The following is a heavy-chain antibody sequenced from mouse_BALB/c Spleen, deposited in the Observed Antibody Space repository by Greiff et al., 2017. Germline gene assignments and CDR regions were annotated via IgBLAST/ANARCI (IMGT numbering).Heavy chain of an antibody. V-gene: IGHV2-9*02. CDR2: IWAGGST. CDR3: ARDYYGSSPGWYFDV. Sequence: QVQLKESGPGLVAPSQSLSITCTVSGFSLTSYGVHWVRQPPGKGLEWLGVIWAGGSTNYNSALMSRLSISKDNSKSQVFLKMNSLQTDDTAMYYWARDYYGSSPGWYFDVWGAGTTVSVSS. D-gene: IGHD1-1*01. J-gene: IGHJ1*01. CDR1: GFSLTSYG.